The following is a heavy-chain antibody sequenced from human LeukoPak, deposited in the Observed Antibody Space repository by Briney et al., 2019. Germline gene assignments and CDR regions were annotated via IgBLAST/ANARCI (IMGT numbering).Heavy chain of an antibody. V-gene: IGHV4-61*02. J-gene: IGHJ6*03. CDR3: ARDQNYYGSGSYYHYYYYMDV. CDR1: GGSISSSSYY. CDR2: IYTSGST. D-gene: IGHD3-10*01. Sequence: PSETLSLTCTVSGGSISSSSYYWSWIRQPAGKGLEWIGRIYTSGSTNYNPSLKSRVTMSVDTSKNQFSLKLSSVTAADTAVYYCARDQNYYGSGSYYHYYYYMDVWGKGTTVTVSS.